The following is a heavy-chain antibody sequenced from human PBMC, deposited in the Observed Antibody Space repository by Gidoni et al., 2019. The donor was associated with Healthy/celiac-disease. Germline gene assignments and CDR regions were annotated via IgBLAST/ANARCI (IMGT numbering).Heavy chain of an antibody. CDR2: ISYDGSNK. D-gene: IGHD3-10*01. J-gene: IGHJ3*02. Sequence: QVQLVESGGGVVQPGRSLRLSCAAPGFTFRSYGMHWVRQAPGKGLEWVAVISYDGSNKYYADSVKGRFTISRDNSKNTLYLQMNSLRAEDTAVYYCAKRMGSYYYGSETSFDIWGQGTMVTVSS. V-gene: IGHV3-30*18. CDR1: GFTFRSYG. CDR3: AKRMGSYYYGSETSFDI.